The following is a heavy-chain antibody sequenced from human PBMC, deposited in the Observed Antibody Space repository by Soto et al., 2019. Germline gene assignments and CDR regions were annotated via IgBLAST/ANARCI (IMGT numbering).Heavy chain of an antibody. CDR2: IKSKTGGGTT. CDR1: GFTFSNAW. V-gene: IGHV3-15*01. D-gene: IGHD3-3*01. Sequence: PGGSLRLSCAASGFTFSNAWMSWVRQAPGKGLEWVGRIKSKTGGGTTDYAAPVKGRFTISRDDSKNTLYLQMNSLKTEDTAVYYCTTGGPAGLDYDFWSGYPNGMDVWGQGTTVTVSS. CDR3: TTGGPAGLDYDFWSGYPNGMDV. J-gene: IGHJ6*02.